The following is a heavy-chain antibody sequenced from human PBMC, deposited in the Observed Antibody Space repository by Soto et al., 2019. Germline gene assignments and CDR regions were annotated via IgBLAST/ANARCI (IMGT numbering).Heavy chain of an antibody. CDR3: ARDGGSSWPVWQKWDYYGMDV. J-gene: IGHJ6*02. V-gene: IGHV1-46*01. CDR2: INPSGGST. CDR1: GYTFTSYY. D-gene: IGHD6-13*01. Sequence: AAVKVSCEASGYTFTSYYMHWVRQASGQGIEWMGIINPSGGSTSYAQKFRGRVTMTRDTSTSTVYMELSSLRSEDTAVYYCARDGGSSWPVWQKWDYYGMDVRGQGTTVTVSS.